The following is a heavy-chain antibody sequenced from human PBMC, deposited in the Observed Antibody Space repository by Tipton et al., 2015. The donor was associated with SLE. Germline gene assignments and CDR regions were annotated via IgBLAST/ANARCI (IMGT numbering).Heavy chain of an antibody. CDR3: ARCRDSSGYDAFDI. CDR2: ISYDGSNK. CDR1: GFTFSSYA. Sequence: SLRLSCAASGFTFSSYAMHWVRQAPGKGLEWVAVISYDGSNKYYADSVKGRFTISRDNSKNTLYLQMNSLRAEDTAVYYCARCRDSSGYDAFDIWGQGTMVTVSS. D-gene: IGHD3-22*01. J-gene: IGHJ3*02. V-gene: IGHV3-30-3*01.